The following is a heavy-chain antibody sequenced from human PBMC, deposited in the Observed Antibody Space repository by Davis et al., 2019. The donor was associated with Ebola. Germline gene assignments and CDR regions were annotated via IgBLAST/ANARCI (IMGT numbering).Heavy chain of an antibody. CDR1: GFTFSGSA. V-gene: IGHV3-73*01. Sequence: GGSLRPSCAASGFTFSGSAMHWVRQASGKGLEWVGRIRSKANSYATAYAASVKGRFTISRDDSKNTAYLQMNSLKTEDTAVYYCEGSGTTAGDVWGQGTTVTVSS. CDR3: EGSGTTAGDV. D-gene: IGHD3-10*01. CDR2: IRSKANSYAT. J-gene: IGHJ6*02.